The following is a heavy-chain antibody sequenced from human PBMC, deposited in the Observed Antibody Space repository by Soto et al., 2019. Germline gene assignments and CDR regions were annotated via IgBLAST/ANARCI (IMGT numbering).Heavy chain of an antibody. CDR1: GGSISSYY. J-gene: IGHJ4*02. CDR2: IYYSGST. D-gene: IGHD4-4*01. CDR3: ARALTYSNYVFDY. V-gene: IGHV4-59*01. Sequence: NPSETLSLTCTVSGGSISSYYWSWIRQPPGKGLEWIGYIYYSGSTNYNPSLKSRVTISVDTSKNQFSLKLSSVTAADTAVYYCARALTYSNYVFDYWGQGTLVTVSS.